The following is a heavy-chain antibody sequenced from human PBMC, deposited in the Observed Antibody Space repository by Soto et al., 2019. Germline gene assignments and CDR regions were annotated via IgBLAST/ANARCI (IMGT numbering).Heavy chain of an antibody. V-gene: IGHV1-69*13. CDR3: ARDKLVVCSGGSGGPDYYGMDV. Sequence: SVKVSCKASGGTFSSYAISWVRQAPGQGLEWMGGIIPIFGTANYAQKFQGRVTITADESTSTAYMELSSLRSEDTAVYYCARDKLVVCSGGSGGPDYYGMDVWGKGTTVTVSS. D-gene: IGHD2-15*01. CDR1: GGTFSSYA. CDR2: IIPIFGTA. J-gene: IGHJ6*04.